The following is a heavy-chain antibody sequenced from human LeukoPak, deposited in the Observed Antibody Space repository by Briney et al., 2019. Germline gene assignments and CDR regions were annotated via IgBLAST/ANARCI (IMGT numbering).Heavy chain of an antibody. D-gene: IGHD5-18*01. CDR1: GVSISSSSYY. CDR2: IYYSGST. V-gene: IGHV4-39*01. J-gene: IGHJ5*02. CDR3: AREYSYGYVSTPSGYWFDP. Sequence: SETLSLTCTVSGVSISSSSYYWGWIRQPPGKGLEWIGSIYYSGSTYYNPSLKSRVTISVDTSKNQFSLKLSSVTAADTAVYYCAREYSYGYVSTPSGYWFDPWGQGTLVTVSS.